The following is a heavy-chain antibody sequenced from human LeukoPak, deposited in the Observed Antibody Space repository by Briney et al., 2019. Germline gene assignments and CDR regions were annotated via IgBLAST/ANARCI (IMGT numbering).Heavy chain of an antibody. CDR2: IYHSGST. D-gene: IGHD5-18*01. CDR3: ARDGAYSYGNDAFDI. V-gene: IGHV4-30-2*01. J-gene: IGHJ3*02. CDR1: GGSISSGGYY. Sequence: PSETLSLTCTVSGGSISSGGYYWSWIRQPPGKGLEWIGYIYHSGSTYYNPSLKSRVTMSVDTSKNQFSLKLSSVTAADTAVYYCARDGAYSYGNDAFDIWGQGTMVTVSS.